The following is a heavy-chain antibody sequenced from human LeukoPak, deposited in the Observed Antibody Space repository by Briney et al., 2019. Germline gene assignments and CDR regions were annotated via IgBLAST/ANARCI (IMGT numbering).Heavy chain of an antibody. J-gene: IGHJ4*02. D-gene: IGHD4-17*01. CDR1: GFTFSSYA. V-gene: IGHV3-48*04. CDR3: ARTTTVTATDY. Sequence: PGGSLRLSCAASGFTFSSYAMSWVRQAPGKGLEWVSYISSSGSTIYYADSVKGRFTISRDNAKNSLYLQMNSLRAEDTAVYYCARTTTVTATDYWGQGTLVTVSS. CDR2: ISSSGSTI.